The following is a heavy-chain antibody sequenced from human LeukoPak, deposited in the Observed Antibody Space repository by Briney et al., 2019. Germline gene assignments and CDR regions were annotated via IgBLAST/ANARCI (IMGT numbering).Heavy chain of an antibody. D-gene: IGHD3-3*01. Sequence: PGGSLRLSCAASGFTFSSYGMHWVRQAPGKGLEWVAFIRYDGSTKYYADSVKGRFTISRDNSKNTLYLQMNSLRAEDTAVYYCAKEVAIFGVVTKPFDYWGQGTLVTVSS. CDR2: IRYDGSTK. V-gene: IGHV3-30*02. J-gene: IGHJ4*02. CDR1: GFTFSSYG. CDR3: AKEVAIFGVVTKPFDY.